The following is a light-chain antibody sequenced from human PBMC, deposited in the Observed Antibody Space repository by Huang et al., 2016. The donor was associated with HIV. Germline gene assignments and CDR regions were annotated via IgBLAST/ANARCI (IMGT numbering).Light chain of an antibody. CDR1: ENIDKY. J-gene: IGKJ2*01. CDR3: QQSFSTPYT. Sequence: DPQMTQSPSSLSASVGDRVTITCRASENIDKYLNWYQQRPGKAPKLLMYEASSLESGVPSRFSGSGSGTYFTLTISSLQPEDFATYYCQQSFSTPYTFGQGTKLDIK. V-gene: IGKV1-39*01. CDR2: EAS.